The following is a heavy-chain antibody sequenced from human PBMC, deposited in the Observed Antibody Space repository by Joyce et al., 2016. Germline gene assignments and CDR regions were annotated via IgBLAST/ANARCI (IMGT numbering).Heavy chain of an antibody. J-gene: IGHJ4*02. CDR3: ARSSYTNGIFDY. CDR2: LSSSSSYI. CDR1: GFTFSSYR. V-gene: IGHV3-21*01. D-gene: IGHD2-8*01. Sequence: ELQLVESGGGLVKPGGSLRLSCAASGFTFSSYRMSWVRQAPGKGVEWVSYLSSSSSYIKYTDSGEGQFTISKDNAKNSLYLQMNSLRVEDTAVYYCARSSYTNGIFDYWGQGTLVTVSS.